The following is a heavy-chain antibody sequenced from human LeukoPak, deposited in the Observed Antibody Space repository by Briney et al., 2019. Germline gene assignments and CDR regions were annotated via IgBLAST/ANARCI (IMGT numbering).Heavy chain of an antibody. CDR2: ISGSNGNT. CDR1: GYTFTSYG. J-gene: IGHJ4*02. D-gene: IGHD6-13*01. CDR3: ARYPLSYSSNWHYYFDY. Sequence: ASVKVSCKASGYTFTSYGISRVRQAPGQGLEWMGWISGSNGNTNYAQKLQGRVTMTTDTSTSTAYMELRSLRSDDSALFYCARYPLSYSSNWHYYFDYWGQGTLLTVSS. V-gene: IGHV1-18*01.